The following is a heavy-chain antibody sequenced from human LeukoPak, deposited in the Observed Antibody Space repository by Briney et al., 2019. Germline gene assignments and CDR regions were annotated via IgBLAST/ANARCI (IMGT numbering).Heavy chain of an antibody. CDR2: INPNSGGT. V-gene: IGHV1-2*02. Sequence: ASVKVSYKASGYTFTGYYMHWVRQAPGQGLEWMGWINPNSGGTNYAQKFQGRVTMTRDTSISTAYMELSRLRSDDTAVYYCARGPNYYYYYYMDVWGKGTTVTVSS. J-gene: IGHJ6*03. CDR3: ARGPNYYYYYYMDV. CDR1: GYTFTGYY.